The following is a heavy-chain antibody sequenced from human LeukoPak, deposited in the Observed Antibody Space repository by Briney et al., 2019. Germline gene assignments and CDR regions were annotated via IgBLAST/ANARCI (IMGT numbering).Heavy chain of an antibody. J-gene: IGHJ4*02. Sequence: PSKTLSLTCTVSGGSISSYYWSWIRQPPGKGLEWIGYIYYSGSTNYNPSLKSRVTISVDTSKNQFSLKLSSVTAADTAVYYCARHFHSSSWFPTMYYFDYWGQGTLVTVSS. CDR3: ARHFHSSSWFPTMYYFDY. V-gene: IGHV4-59*08. CDR1: GGSISSYY. D-gene: IGHD6-13*01. CDR2: IYYSGST.